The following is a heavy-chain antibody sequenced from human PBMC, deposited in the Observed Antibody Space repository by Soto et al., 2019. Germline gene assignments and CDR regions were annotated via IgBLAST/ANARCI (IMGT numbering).Heavy chain of an antibody. D-gene: IGHD1-26*01. CDR2: ISYDGSNK. J-gene: IGHJ6*02. CDR3: AKTPGSYVPRDYYYYYGMDV. V-gene: IGHV3-30*18. CDR1: GFTFSSYG. Sequence: GGSLRLSCAASGFTFSSYGMHWVRQAPGKGLEWVAVISYDGSNKYYADSVKGRFTISGDNSKNTLYLQMNSLRAEDTAVYYCAKTPGSYVPRDYYYYYGMDVWGQGTTVTVSS.